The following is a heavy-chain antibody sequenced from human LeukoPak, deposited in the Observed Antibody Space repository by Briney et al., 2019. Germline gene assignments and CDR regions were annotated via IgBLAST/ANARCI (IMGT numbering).Heavy chain of an antibody. J-gene: IGHJ4*02. CDR1: GFTFSTYA. Sequence: GGSLRLSCAASGFTFSTYALHWVRQAPGKGLEYVSAISGNGGSTYYAISVKGRFAISRDNSKNTVYLQMGSLRAEDMAVYYCARDRAGFWSGYLDYWGQETLVTVSS. CDR3: ARDRAGFWSGYLDY. CDR2: ISGNGGST. V-gene: IGHV3-64*01. D-gene: IGHD3-3*01.